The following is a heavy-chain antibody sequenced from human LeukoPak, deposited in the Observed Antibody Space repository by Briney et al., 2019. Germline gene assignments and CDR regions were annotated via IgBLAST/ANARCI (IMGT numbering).Heavy chain of an antibody. D-gene: IGHD2-2*01. Sequence: QSGGSLRLSCAASGFTFSNYDMHWVRQATGKGLEWVSAFHTAGDIHYSGSVKGRFATSRENAKNSFYLQMNNLRAGDTAVYYCARGSCSSRSCYKRVNGLDVWGQGTPVTVCS. J-gene: IGHJ6*02. CDR1: GFTFSNYD. V-gene: IGHV3-13*01. CDR3: ARGSCSSRSCYKRVNGLDV. CDR2: FHTAGDI.